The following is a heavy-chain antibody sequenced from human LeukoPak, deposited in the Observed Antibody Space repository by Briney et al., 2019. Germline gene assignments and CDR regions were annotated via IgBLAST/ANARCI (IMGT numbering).Heavy chain of an antibody. CDR1: GFTSSSYS. Sequence: GGSLRLSCAASGFTSSSYSMNWVRQAPGKGLEWVSSISSSSSYIYYADSVKGRFTISRDNAKNSLYLQMNSLRAEDTAVYYCARGAAAAGLDAFDIWGQGTMVTVSS. CDR3: ARGAAAAGLDAFDI. D-gene: IGHD6-13*01. J-gene: IGHJ3*02. V-gene: IGHV3-21*01. CDR2: ISSSSSYI.